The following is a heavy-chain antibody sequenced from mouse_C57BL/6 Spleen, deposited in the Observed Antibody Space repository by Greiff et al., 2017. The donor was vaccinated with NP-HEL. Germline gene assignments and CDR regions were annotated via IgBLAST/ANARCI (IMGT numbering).Heavy chain of an antibody. CDR1: GYTFTSYW. V-gene: IGHV1-74*01. CDR3: AIGDYYGSSYSWYFDV. D-gene: IGHD1-1*01. J-gene: IGHJ1*03. Sequence: QVQLQQPGAELVKPGASVKVSCKASGYTFTSYWMHWVKQRPGQGLEWIGRIHPSDSDTNYNQKFKGKATLTVDKSSSTAYMQLSSLTSGDSAVYYCAIGDYYGSSYSWYFDVWGTGTTVTVSS. CDR2: IHPSDSDT.